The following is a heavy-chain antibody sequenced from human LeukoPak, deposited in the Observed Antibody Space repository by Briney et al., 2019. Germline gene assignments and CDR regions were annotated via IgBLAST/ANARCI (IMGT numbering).Heavy chain of an antibody. CDR3: ARVEGYRSSTSCQRGHWFDP. V-gene: IGHV1-18*01. J-gene: IGHJ5*02. CDR2: ISAYNGNT. D-gene: IGHD2-2*01. Sequence: ASVKVSCKASGYTFPSYGISWVRQAPGQGLEWMGWISAYNGNTNYAQKLQGRVTMTTDTSTSTAYMELRSLRSDDTAVYYCARVEGYRSSTSCQRGHWFDPWGRGTLVTVSS. CDR1: GYTFPSYG.